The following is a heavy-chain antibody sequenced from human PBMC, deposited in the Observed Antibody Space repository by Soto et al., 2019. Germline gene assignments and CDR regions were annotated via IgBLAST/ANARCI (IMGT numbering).Heavy chain of an antibody. D-gene: IGHD2-2*01. J-gene: IGHJ5*02. CDR2: ISNTGTT. Sequence: QVQLQESGPGLVKPSETLSLTCTVSGGSIIDYYWSWIRQPPGKGLEWIGYISNTGTTEYNPSLKSRLTMSLDTTNNQVALQLTSVTAADTAVYYCAREHCRSTTCFPGAWFDPWGQGTLVTVSS. V-gene: IGHV4-59*01. CDR1: GGSIIDYY. CDR3: AREHCRSTTCFPGAWFDP.